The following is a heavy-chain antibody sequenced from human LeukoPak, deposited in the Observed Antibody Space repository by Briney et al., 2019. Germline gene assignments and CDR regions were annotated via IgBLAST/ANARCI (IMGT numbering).Heavy chain of an antibody. CDR3: ARDGDWNDFDY. CDR2: IWYDGSNK. V-gene: IGHV3-33*01. CDR1: GFTFSSYG. J-gene: IGHJ4*02. Sequence: GRSLRLSCAASGFTFSSYGMHWVRQAPGKGLEWVAVIWYDGSNKYYADSVKGRFTISRDNSKNTLYLQMNSLRAEDTAVYYCARDGDWNDFDYWGQGTLVTVSS. D-gene: IGHD1-1*01.